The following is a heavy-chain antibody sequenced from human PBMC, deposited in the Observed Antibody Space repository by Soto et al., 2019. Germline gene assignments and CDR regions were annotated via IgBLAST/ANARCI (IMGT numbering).Heavy chain of an antibody. CDR3: ARSESLYSSGWYIGWFDP. CDR2: ISAYNGNT. J-gene: IGHJ5*02. V-gene: IGHV1-18*01. Sequence: ASVKVSCKASGYTFTSYGISWVRQAPGQGLEWMGWISAYNGNTNYAQKLQGRVTMTTDTSTSTAYMGLRSLRSDDTAVYYCARSESLYSSGWYIGWFDPWGQGTLVTVSS. CDR1: GYTFTSYG. D-gene: IGHD6-19*01.